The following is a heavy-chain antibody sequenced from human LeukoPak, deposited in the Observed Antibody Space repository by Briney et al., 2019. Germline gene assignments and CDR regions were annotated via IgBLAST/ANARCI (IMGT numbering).Heavy chain of an antibody. D-gene: IGHD2-8*01. CDR2: ISTNNGNT. V-gene: IGHV1-18*01. J-gene: IGHJ4*02. CDR1: GYTFTNYH. CDR3: ALISYCTSVTCYFLDY. Sequence: GASVKVSCKASGYTFTNYHTSWVRQAPGQGLEWMGWISTNNGNTNYAQNLQGRVTMTKDTSTSTAYMELRSLRSDDTAVYYCALISYCTSVTCYFLDYWGQGTLVSVSS.